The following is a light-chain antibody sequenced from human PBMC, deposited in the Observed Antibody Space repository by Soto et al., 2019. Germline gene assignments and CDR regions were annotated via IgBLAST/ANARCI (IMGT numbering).Light chain of an antibody. J-gene: IGLJ2*01. CDR1: SSNIGNNY. V-gene: IGLV1-51*02. Sequence: QSVLTQPPSVSAAPGQKVTISCSGSSSNIGNNYVSWYQQLPGTAPKLLIYENNKRPSGIPDRFSGSKSGTSATLGITGLQTGDEADYYCGTWDSSLGAGVFGGGTKLTAL. CDR2: ENN. CDR3: GTWDSSLGAGV.